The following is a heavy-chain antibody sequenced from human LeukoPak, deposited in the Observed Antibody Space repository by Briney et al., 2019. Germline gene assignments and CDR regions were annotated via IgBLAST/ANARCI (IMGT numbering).Heavy chain of an antibody. V-gene: IGHV4-30-2*01. J-gene: IGHJ5*02. D-gene: IGHD2-2*01. CDR3: ARGMGSTSFYWFDP. CDR2: IYHSGST. Sequence: SETLSLTCAVSGGSISSSGYSWSWIRQPPGKGLEWIGYIYHSGSTYYNPSLKSRVTISVDRSKNQFSLKLSSVTAADTAVYYCARGMGSTSFYWFDPWGQGTLVTVSS. CDR1: GGSISSSGYS.